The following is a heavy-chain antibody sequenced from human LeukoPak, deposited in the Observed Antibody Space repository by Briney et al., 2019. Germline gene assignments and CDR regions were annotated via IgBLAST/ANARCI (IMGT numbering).Heavy chain of an antibody. Sequence: GASVKVSCNASGYTFTGYFIYWGRQRPRQGLESVGWIYPNTFGTNYAQKFQGRVTMTRDTSISTAYMELSRVRSDDTAVYYCARGCSSTSCHPNAFDMWGQGTMVTVS. CDR2: IYPNTFGT. J-gene: IGHJ3*02. V-gene: IGHV1-2*02. CDR1: GYTFTGYF. D-gene: IGHD2-2*01. CDR3: ARGCSSTSCHPNAFDM.